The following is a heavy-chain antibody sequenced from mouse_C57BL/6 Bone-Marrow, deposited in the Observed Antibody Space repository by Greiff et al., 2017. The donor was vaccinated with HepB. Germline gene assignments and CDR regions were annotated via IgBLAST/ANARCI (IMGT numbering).Heavy chain of an antibody. Sequence: EVKLVESGGGLVQPGGSLSLSCAASGFTFTDYYMSWVRQPPGKALEWLGFIRNKANGYTTEYSASVKGRFTISRDNSQSILYLQMNALRAEDSATYYCARNHYYGSSYGYFDVWGTGTTVTVSS. CDR1: GFTFTDYY. V-gene: IGHV7-3*01. CDR3: ARNHYYGSSYGYFDV. J-gene: IGHJ1*03. D-gene: IGHD1-1*01. CDR2: IRNKANGYTT.